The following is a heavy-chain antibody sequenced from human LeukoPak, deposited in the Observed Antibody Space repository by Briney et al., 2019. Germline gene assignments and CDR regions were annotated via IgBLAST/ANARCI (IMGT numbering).Heavy chain of an antibody. CDR3: AILCSTSFSCGYGMDV. CDR2: FDPEDGET. J-gene: IGHJ6*02. Sequence: GASVKVSCKVSGYTLTELSMHWVRQAPGKGLEWMGGFDPEDGETIYAQKFQGRVTMTEDTSTDTAYMELSSLRSEDTAVYYCAILCSTSFSCGYGMDVWGQGTTVTVSS. CDR1: GYTLTELS. D-gene: IGHD2-2*01. V-gene: IGHV1-24*01.